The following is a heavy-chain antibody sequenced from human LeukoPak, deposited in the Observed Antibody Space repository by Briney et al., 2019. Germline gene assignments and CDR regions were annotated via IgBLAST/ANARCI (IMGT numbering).Heavy chain of an antibody. D-gene: IGHD3-10*01. CDR2: IYYSGST. CDR3: ARQITMVRGAITDY. V-gene: IGHV4-59*08. J-gene: IGHJ4*02. CDR1: GGSISSYY. Sequence: PSETLSLTCTVSGGSISSYYWSWIRQPPGKGLEWIGYIYYSGSTNYNPSLKSRVTISVDTSKNQFSLKLSSVTAADTAVYYCARQITMVRGAITDYWGQGTLVTVSS.